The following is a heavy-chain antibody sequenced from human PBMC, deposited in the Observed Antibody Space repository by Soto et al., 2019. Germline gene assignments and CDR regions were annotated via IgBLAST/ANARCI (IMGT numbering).Heavy chain of an antibody. CDR3: ARAPQLLFYYYYYMDV. J-gene: IGHJ6*03. V-gene: IGHV4-31*03. D-gene: IGHD2-2*01. CDR1: GGSISSGDNY. CDR2: VYYSGST. Sequence: PSETLSLTCTVSGGSISSGDNYWSWIRQHPGKGLEWIAFVYYSGSTYYNPSLKSRVTISVDTSKNQFSLKLSSVTAADTAVYYCARAPQLLFYYYYYMDVWGKRTTVTVSS.